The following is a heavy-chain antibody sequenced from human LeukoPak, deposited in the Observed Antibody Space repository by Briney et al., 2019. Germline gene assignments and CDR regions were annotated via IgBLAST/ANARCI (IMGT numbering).Heavy chain of an antibody. CDR3: ARDIARPTPTYYDSSGYLDY. Sequence: GASVKVSCKASGYTFTSYGISWVRQAPGQGLEWMGWISAYNGNTNYAQKLQGRVTMTTDTSTSTAYMELRSLRSDDTAVYYCARDIARPTPTYYDSSGYLDYWGQGTLVTVSS. CDR2: ISAYNGNT. CDR1: GYTFTSYG. V-gene: IGHV1-18*01. J-gene: IGHJ4*02. D-gene: IGHD3-22*01.